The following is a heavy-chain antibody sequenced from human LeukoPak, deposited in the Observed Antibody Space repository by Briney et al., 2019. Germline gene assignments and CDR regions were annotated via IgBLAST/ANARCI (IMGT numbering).Heavy chain of an antibody. D-gene: IGHD3-22*01. Sequence: ASVKVSCKASGYTFTSYYMHWVRQAPGQGLEWMGIINPSGGSTSYAQKFQGRVTMTRDTSTSTVYMELSGLRSEDTAVYYCARGALHDSSGYYNGQYFDYWGQGTLVTVSS. CDR2: INPSGGST. CDR3: ARGALHDSSGYYNGQYFDY. J-gene: IGHJ4*02. CDR1: GYTFTSYY. V-gene: IGHV1-46*01.